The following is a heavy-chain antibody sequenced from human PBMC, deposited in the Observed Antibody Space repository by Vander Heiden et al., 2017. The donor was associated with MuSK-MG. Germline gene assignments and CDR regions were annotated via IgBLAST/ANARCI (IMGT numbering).Heavy chain of an antibody. CDR1: GFTFSSYA. D-gene: IGHD6-13*01. Sequence: QVQLVESGGGVVQPGRSLRLSCAASGFTFSSYAMHWVRQAPGKGLEWVAVISYDGSNKYYADSVKGRFTISRDNSKNTLYLQMNSLRAEDTAVYYCARLYSSSWYPYYYYYYGMDVWGQGTTVTVSS. CDR2: ISYDGSNK. CDR3: ARLYSSSWYPYYYYYYGMDV. V-gene: IGHV3-30*04. J-gene: IGHJ6*02.